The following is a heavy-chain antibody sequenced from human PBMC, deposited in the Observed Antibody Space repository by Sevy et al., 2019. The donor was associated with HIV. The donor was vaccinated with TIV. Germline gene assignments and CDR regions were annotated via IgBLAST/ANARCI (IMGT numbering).Heavy chain of an antibody. CDR3: ARTGPPGYYYDSSGSDY. CDR1: GFTFSSYS. Sequence: GGSLRLSCAASGFTFSSYSMNWVRQAPRKGLEWVSYISSSSSTIYYADSVKGRFTISRDNAKNSLYLQMNSLRAEDTAVYYCARTGPPGYYYDSSGSDYWGQGTLVTVSS. J-gene: IGHJ4*02. CDR2: ISSSSSTI. D-gene: IGHD3-22*01. V-gene: IGHV3-48*01.